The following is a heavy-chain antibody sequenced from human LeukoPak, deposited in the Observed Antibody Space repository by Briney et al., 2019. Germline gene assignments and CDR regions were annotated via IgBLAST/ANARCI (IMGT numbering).Heavy chain of an antibody. J-gene: IGHJ5*02. CDR3: ARVRGIYCSSTSCYAGWFDP. D-gene: IGHD2-2*01. Sequence: SETLSLTCTVSGGSISTYYWSWIRQPPGKGLEWIGYIYYSGSTNYNPSLKSRVTISVDTSKNQFSLKLSSVTAVDTAVYYCARVRGIYCSSTSCYAGWFDPWGQGTLVTVSS. CDR2: IYYSGST. V-gene: IGHV4-59*01. CDR1: GGSISTYY.